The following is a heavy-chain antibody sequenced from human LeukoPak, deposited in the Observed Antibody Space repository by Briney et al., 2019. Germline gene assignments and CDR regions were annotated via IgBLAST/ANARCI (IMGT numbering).Heavy chain of an antibody. V-gene: IGHV4-39*01. J-gene: IGHJ4*02. D-gene: IGHD3-10*01. Sequence: SETLSLTCTVSGGSISSSSYYWGWIRQPPGKGLEWIGSIYYSGSTYYNPSLKSRVTISVDTSKNQFSLKLSSVTAADTAVYYCARHSLSLRGVDRYYFDYWGQGTLVTVSS. CDR1: GGSISSSSYY. CDR3: ARHSLSLRGVDRYYFDY. CDR2: IYYSGST.